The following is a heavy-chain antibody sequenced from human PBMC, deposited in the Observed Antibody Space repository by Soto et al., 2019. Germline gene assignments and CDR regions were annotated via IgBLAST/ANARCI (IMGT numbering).Heavy chain of an antibody. J-gene: IGHJ2*01. CDR3: ARPHPRFYSGL. Sequence: QVQLQESGPGLVKPSQTLSLTCTVSGGSVSSGGQYWSWIRQHPGKGLEWIGNIYYSGDTFYNPSLRSRITISVATSRTQFSLSLSSVTSADPAVYYCARPHPRFYSGLWGRGTLLTVSS. CDR2: IYYSGDT. D-gene: IGHD4-17*01. V-gene: IGHV4-31*03. CDR1: GGSVSSGGQY.